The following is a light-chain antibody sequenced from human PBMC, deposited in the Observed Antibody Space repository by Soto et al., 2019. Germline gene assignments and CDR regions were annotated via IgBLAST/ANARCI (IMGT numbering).Light chain of an antibody. CDR1: SSNIGSNY. Sequence: QSVLAQPPSASGTPGQRVTISCSGSSSNIGSNYVYWYQQLPGTAPKLLIYRNNQRPSGVPDRFSGSKSGTSASLAISGLRSEDYVYYYCAAWDDNLISLYVVGTGTKVTVL. J-gene: IGLJ1*01. V-gene: IGLV1-47*01. CDR3: AAWDDNLISLYV. CDR2: RNN.